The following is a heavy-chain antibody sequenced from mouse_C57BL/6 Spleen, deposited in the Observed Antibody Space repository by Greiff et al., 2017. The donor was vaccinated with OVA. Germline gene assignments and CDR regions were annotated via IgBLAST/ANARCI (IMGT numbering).Heavy chain of an antibody. D-gene: IGHD2-4*01. CDR2: IYPGDGDT. CDR1: GYAFSSSW. V-gene: IGHV1-82*01. Sequence: QVQLQQSGPELVKPGASVKISCKASGYAFSSSWMNWVKQRPGKGLEWIGRIYPGDGDTNYNGKFKGKATLTADKSSSTAYMQLSSLTSEDSAVYLCARSGDYDPIAYWGQGTLVTVSA. CDR3: ARSGDYDPIAY. J-gene: IGHJ3*01.